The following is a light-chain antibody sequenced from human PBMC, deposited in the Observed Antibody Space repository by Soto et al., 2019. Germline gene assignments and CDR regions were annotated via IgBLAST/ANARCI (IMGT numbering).Light chain of an antibody. CDR1: QEIRNA. CDR3: QHYNPYFWT. CDR2: DAS. J-gene: IGKJ1*01. Sequence: IPMSQSPPTLSASVGDRVSITCRASQEIRNALAWYQQKPGKAPKLLIFDASILESGVSSTFSASGSGTEFTLTISSLQPDDFATYYCQHYNPYFWTFGQGTTVDIK. V-gene: IGKV1-5*01.